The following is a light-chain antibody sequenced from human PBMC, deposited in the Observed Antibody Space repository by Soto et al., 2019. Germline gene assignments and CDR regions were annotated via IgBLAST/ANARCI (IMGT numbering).Light chain of an antibody. CDR2: DAS. Sequence: DIQMTQSSSTLSASVGDRVTITCRASQSISSWLAWYQQKPGKAPKLLIYDASSLESGVPSRFSGSGSGTEFTLTISSLQPVDFATYYCQQYNSYSYTFGQGTKLEIK. J-gene: IGKJ2*01. CDR1: QSISSW. CDR3: QQYNSYSYT. V-gene: IGKV1-5*01.